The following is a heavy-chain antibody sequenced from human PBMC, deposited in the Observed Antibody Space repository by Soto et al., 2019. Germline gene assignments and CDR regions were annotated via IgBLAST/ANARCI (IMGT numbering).Heavy chain of an antibody. CDR1: GGSISSYY. Sequence: TLSLTCTVSGGSISSYYWSWIRQPPGKGLEWIGYIYYSGSTNYNPSLKSRVTISVDTSKNQFSLKLSSVTAADTAVYYCARTMTTVTTRGRDAFDIWGQGTMVTVSS. V-gene: IGHV4-59*08. CDR2: IYYSGST. CDR3: ARTMTTVTTRGRDAFDI. J-gene: IGHJ3*02. D-gene: IGHD4-17*01.